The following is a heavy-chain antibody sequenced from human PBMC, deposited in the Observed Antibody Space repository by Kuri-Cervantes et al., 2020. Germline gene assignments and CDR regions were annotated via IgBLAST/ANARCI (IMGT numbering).Heavy chain of an antibody. CDR3: ARDANDILNDY. Sequence: GESLKISCAASGFTFSDCYMSWIRQAPGKGLEWVSSISSSSYIYYVDSVKGRFTISRDNAKNSLYLQMNSLRAEDTAVYYCARDANDILNDYWGQGTLVTVSS. D-gene: IGHD3-9*01. J-gene: IGHJ4*02. CDR2: ISSSSYI. CDR1: GFTFSDCY. V-gene: IGHV3-69-1*01.